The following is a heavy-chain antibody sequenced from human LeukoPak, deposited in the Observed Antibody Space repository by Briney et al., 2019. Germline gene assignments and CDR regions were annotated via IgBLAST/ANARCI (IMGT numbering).Heavy chain of an antibody. D-gene: IGHD3-22*01. V-gene: IGHV4-39*07. CDR1: GGSINSYF. CDR2: IYHSGST. CDR3: ARKGYYEWGFDY. Sequence: PSETLSLTCTVSGGSINSYFWSWIRQPPGKGLEWIGSIYHSGSTYYNPSLKSRVTISVDTSKNQFSLKLSSVTAADTAVYYCARKGYYEWGFDYWGQGTLVTVSS. J-gene: IGHJ4*02.